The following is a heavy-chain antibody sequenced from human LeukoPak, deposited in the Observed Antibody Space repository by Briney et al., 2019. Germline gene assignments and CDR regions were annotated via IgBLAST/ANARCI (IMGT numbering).Heavy chain of an antibody. CDR1: GFTFNSYW. CDR2: INSDGSRT. Sequence: PGGSLRLSCAASGFTFNSYWMHWVRQVPGKGLVWVSRINSDGSRTNYVDSAKGRFTISRDNAKNTLFLQMNSLRAEDSAVYFCARGNFYSGSGSSPLDYWGQGTLVTVSS. J-gene: IGHJ4*02. D-gene: IGHD3-10*01. V-gene: IGHV3-74*01. CDR3: ARGNFYSGSGSSPLDY.